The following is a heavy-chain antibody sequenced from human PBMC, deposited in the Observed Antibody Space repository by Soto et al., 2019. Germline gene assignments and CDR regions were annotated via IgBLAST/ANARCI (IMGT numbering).Heavy chain of an antibody. D-gene: IGHD3-16*01. CDR1: GYTFTRYY. CDR2: IWEDGSHQ. J-gene: IGHJ4*01. Sequence: SCKASGYTFTRYYMHWVRQAPDKGLEWVAVIWEDGSHQYYGDSVKGRFTISRDNFKNILYLQMNSLRAEDTAIYYCARDPGGSPFDYWGQGTLVTVSS. V-gene: IGHV3-33*01. CDR3: ARDPGGSPFDY.